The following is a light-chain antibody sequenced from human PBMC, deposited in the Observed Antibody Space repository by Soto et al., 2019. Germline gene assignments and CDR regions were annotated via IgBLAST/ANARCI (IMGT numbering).Light chain of an antibody. V-gene: IGKV3-20*01. J-gene: IGKJ1*01. CDR2: GAS. Sequence: EIVLTQSPATLSLSPGERATLSCRASQSVTSNYLAWYQQKPGQAPRLLIYGASSRATAIPDRFSGSGSGTDFTLTISRLEPEDLAVYHCQQYGDSPQTFGQGTKVDI. CDR1: QSVTSNY. CDR3: QQYGDSPQT.